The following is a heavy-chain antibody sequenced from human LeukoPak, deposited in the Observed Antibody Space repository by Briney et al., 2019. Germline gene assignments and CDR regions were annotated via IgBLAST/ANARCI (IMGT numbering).Heavy chain of an antibody. V-gene: IGHV4-59*01. CDR1: GGSISSYY. D-gene: IGHD3-9*01. J-gene: IGHJ3*02. Sequence: SETLSLTCTVSGGSISSYYWSWIRLPPGKGLEWIGYLSKSANTNYSRSLKSRVTIFGDTSKNQFFLKLSSVTAADTAMYYCARARYVNSFYALDIWGQGTLVTVSS. CDR3: ARARYVNSFYALDI. CDR2: LSKSANT.